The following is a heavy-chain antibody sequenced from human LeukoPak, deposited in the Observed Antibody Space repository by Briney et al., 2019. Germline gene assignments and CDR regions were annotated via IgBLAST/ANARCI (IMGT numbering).Heavy chain of an antibody. CDR3: TRPYDVLTDYYSTVY. J-gene: IGHJ4*02. Sequence: PGGSLRLSCTASGFTFGDYTMGWFRQAPGKGLEWVGSIRSKSYGGTAQYAASVTGRFSISRDDAKSIAYLQMTSLKTEDTAVYYCTRPYDVLTDYYSTVYWGQGTLVTVSS. CDR2: IRSKSYGGTA. CDR1: GFTFGDYT. V-gene: IGHV3-49*03. D-gene: IGHD3-9*01.